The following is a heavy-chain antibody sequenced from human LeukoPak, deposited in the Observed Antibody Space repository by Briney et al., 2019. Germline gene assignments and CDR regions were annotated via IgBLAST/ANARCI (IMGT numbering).Heavy chain of an antibody. CDR1: GGSISSYY. CDR2: IFTSGST. CDR3: ARQYYYDSSGYYYGTLDY. J-gene: IGHJ4*02. D-gene: IGHD3-22*01. V-gene: IGHV4-59*08. Sequence: PSETLSLTCTVSGGSISSYYWSWIRQPPGKGLEWIGRIFTSGSTHYNPSLKSRVTISVDTSKNQFSLKLSSVTAADTAVYYCARQYYYDSSGYYYGTLDYWGQGTLVTVSS.